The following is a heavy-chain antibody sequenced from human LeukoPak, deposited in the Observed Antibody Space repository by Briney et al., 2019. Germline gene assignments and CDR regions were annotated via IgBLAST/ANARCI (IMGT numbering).Heavy chain of an antibody. V-gene: IGHV4-61*01. D-gene: IGHD2-21*02. CDR3: AREGNAYCRGDCYFGGFDI. Sequence: SETLSLTCSGSGYSISSGYYWSWVRQPPGKGLGWIGYIYYSGSTNYNPSVKGRVTGSVDTCKNQFSLKLSTVTAADTAGYYCAREGNAYCRGDCYFGGFDIWVQGTMVTVSS. CDR1: GYSISSGYY. CDR2: IYYSGST. J-gene: IGHJ3*02.